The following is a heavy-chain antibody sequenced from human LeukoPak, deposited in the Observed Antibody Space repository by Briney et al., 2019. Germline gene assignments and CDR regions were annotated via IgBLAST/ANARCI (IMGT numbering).Heavy chain of an antibody. J-gene: IGHJ4*02. CDR1: GFTFSDYE. CDR3: ARGATVTYYFDH. CDR2: ISTGGRTV. Sequence: GGSLRLSCAASGFTFSDYEMNWVRQAPGKGLEWLSYISTGGRTVKYADSVKGRFTISRDNARSSLFLQMSNLRVEDTAVYFCARGATVTYYFDHWGQGILVTVSS. D-gene: IGHD4-17*01. V-gene: IGHV3-48*03.